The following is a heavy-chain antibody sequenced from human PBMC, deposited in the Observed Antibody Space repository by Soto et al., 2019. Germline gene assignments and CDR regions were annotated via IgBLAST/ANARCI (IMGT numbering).Heavy chain of an antibody. J-gene: IGHJ4*02. CDR2: IYSGGNP. D-gene: IGHD2-21*01. CDR3: ARGPNSDC. CDR1: GFSVGGNY. V-gene: IGHV3-53*01. Sequence: EERLVQSGGGLVQPGGSRRLSCAASGFSVGGNYMSWVRQAPGKGLELVSLIYSGGNPFYADSMKGRFTLSRDNSNNMLYLQMDSLRAEDTAVYYCARGPNSDCWGQGTLVIVSP.